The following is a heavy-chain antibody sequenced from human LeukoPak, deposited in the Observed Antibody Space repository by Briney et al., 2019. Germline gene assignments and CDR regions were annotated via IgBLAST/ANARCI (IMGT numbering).Heavy chain of an antibody. V-gene: IGHV4-39*01. CDR3: ARPGYSSSPDDAFDI. Sequence: SETLSLTCTVSGGSISSSSYSWGWIRQPPGKGLEWIGSIYYSGSTYYNPSLKSRVTISVDTSKNQFSLKLSSVTAADTAVYYCARPGYSSSPDDAFDIWGQGTMVTVSS. CDR1: GGSISSSSYS. J-gene: IGHJ3*02. CDR2: IYYSGST. D-gene: IGHD6-6*01.